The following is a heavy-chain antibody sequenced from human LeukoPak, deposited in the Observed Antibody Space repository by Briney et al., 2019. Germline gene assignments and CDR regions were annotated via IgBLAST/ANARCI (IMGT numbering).Heavy chain of an antibody. V-gene: IGHV3-23*01. CDR1: GFTFSSYA. CDR3: AKIGYNYYGSGSYYFPSWFDP. J-gene: IGHJ5*02. Sequence: PGGSLRLSCAASGFTFSSYAMSWVRQAPGRGLEWVSAISGSGGSTYYADSVKGRFTISRDNSKNTLYLQMNSLRAEDTAVYYCAKIGYNYYGSGSYYFPSWFDPWGQGTLVTVSS. D-gene: IGHD3-10*01. CDR2: ISGSGGST.